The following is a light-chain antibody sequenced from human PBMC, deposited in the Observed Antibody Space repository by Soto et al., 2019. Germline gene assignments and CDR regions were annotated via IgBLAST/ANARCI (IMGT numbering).Light chain of an antibody. Sequence: DFVMTPSPDSLAVSLGERATINCKSSQSVLSNKQNYLAWFQQKPGQPPKLLIYWASTRESGVPARFSGSVSATDFTLTVNRCQAEDVAVYDCQQYHSEPITFGQGTRLEIK. V-gene: IGKV4-1*01. CDR2: WAS. CDR3: QQYHSEPIT. CDR1: QSVLSNKQNY. J-gene: IGKJ5*01.